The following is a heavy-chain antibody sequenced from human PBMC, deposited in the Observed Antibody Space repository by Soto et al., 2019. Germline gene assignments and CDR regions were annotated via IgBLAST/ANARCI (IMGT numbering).Heavy chain of an antibody. J-gene: IGHJ3*01. D-gene: IGHD2-15*01. V-gene: IGHV1-69*01. Sequence: QVQLVQSVAEVKKPGSSVKVSCKASGGTFRNLAINWVRQAPGQGLEWMGGFIPIIGGGINAQKFQGRVTITSHESTSTAYMELSSLKSEATAMYFCARRSVSHSNAFDFWGQGTMVTVSS. CDR1: GGTFRNLA. CDR3: ARRSVSHSNAFDF. CDR2: FIPIIGGG.